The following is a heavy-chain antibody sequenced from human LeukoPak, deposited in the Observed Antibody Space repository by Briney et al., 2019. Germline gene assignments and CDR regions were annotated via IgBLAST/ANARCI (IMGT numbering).Heavy chain of an antibody. V-gene: IGHV3-23*01. CDR3: AKALGLRFLEWAQHFDY. CDR2: ISIST. Sequence: GGSLRLSCAASGFTFSIYAMSWVRQAPGKGLEWVSAISISTYYADSVKGRFTISRDNSKNTLYLQMNSLRAEDTAVYYCAKALGLRFLEWAQHFDYWGQGTLVTVSS. J-gene: IGHJ4*02. D-gene: IGHD3-3*01. CDR1: GFTFSIYA.